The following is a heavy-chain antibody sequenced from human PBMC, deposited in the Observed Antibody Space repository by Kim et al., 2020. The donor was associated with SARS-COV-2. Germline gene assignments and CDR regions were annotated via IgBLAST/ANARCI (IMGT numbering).Heavy chain of an antibody. D-gene: IGHD1-26*01. CDR2: IYYSGST. CDR3: ARVTSGSYDAFDI. Sequence: SETLSLTCTVSGGSVSSGSYYWSWIRQPPGKGLEWIGHIYYSGSTNYNPSLKSRVTISVDTSKNQFSLKLSSVTAADTAVYYCARVTSGSYDAFDIWGQG. V-gene: IGHV4-61*01. J-gene: IGHJ3*02. CDR1: GGSVSSGSYY.